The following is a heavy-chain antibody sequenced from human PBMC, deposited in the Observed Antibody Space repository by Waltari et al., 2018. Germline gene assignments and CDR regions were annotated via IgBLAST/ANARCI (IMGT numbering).Heavy chain of an antibody. V-gene: IGHV4-34*01. Sequence: QVQLQQWGAGLLKPSETLSLTFAVYGGSFSGYYRSWIRQPPGTGLGWIGEINHSGSTNYNPSLKSRVNISVDTSKNQFSLKLSSVTAADTAVYYCNARKFKNRYLYGGTWVAPVDYWGQGTLVTVSS. CDR1: GGSFSGYY. CDR3: NARKFKNRYLYGGTWVAPVDY. D-gene: IGHD2-15*01. CDR2: INHSGST. J-gene: IGHJ4*02.